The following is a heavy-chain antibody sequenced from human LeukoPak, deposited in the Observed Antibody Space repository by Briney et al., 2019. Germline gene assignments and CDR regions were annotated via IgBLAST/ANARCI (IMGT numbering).Heavy chain of an antibody. CDR1: GFTVSSNY. J-gene: IGHJ4*02. CDR2: IYSGGST. V-gene: IGHV3-66*04. Sequence: GGSLRLSCAASGFTVSSNYMSWARQAPGKGLEWVSVIYSGGSTYYADSVKGRFTISRDNSKNTLYLQMNSLRAEDTAVYYCARRASGSYGYWGQGTLVTVSS. D-gene: IGHD1-26*01. CDR3: ARRASGSYGY.